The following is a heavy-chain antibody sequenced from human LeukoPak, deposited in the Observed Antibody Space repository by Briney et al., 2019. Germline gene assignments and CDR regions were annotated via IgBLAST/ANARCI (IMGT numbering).Heavy chain of an antibody. D-gene: IGHD3-22*01. CDR1: GFTFSSYS. CDR3: ARESMIVVDLDY. J-gene: IGHJ4*02. CDR2: ISSSSSYI. V-gene: IGHV3-21*01. Sequence: PGGSLRLSCAASGFTFSSYSMNWVRQAPGKGLEWVSSISSSSSYIYYADSVKGRFTISRDNAKNSLYLQMNSLRAEDTAVYYCARESMIVVDLDYWGQGTLVTVSS.